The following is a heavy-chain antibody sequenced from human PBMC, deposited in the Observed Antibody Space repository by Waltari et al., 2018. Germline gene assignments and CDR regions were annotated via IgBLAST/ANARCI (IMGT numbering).Heavy chain of an antibody. CDR3: ARVEWYGYYPYYMDV. CDR1: GYTFTSYD. CDR2: MNPNSGTT. Sequence: QVPLVQSGAEVKKPGASVKVSCKASGYTFTSYDINWVRQATGQGREWMGWMNPNSGTTGYAQKFQGRVTMTRNTSISTAYMELSSLRSEDTAVYYCARVEWYGYYPYYMDVWGKGTTVTVSS. J-gene: IGHJ6*03. V-gene: IGHV1-8*01. D-gene: IGHD3-3*01.